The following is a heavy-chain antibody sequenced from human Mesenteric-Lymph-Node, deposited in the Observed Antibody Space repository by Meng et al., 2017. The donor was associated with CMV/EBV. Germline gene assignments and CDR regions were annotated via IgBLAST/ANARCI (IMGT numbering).Heavy chain of an antibody. CDR2: IYYSGST. V-gene: IGHV4-59*01. CDR1: GGSISSYY. CDR3: ARASIFGVDHFDY. D-gene: IGHD3-3*01. J-gene: IGHJ4*02. Sequence: TLSLTCTVSGGSISSYYWSWIRQPPGKGLEWIGYIYYSGSTNYNPSLKSRVTISVDTSKNQFSLKLSSVTAADTAVYYCARASIFGVDHFDYWGQGTLVTVSS.